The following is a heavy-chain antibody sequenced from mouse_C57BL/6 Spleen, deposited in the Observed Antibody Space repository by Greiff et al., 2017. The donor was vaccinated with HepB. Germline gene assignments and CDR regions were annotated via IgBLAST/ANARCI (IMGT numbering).Heavy chain of an antibody. CDR2: IDPSDSET. CDR1: GYTFTSYW. Sequence: VQLQQSGAELVRPGSSVKLSCKASGYTFTSYWMHWVKQRPIQGLEWIGNIDPSDSETHYNQKFKDKATLTVDKSSSTAYMQLSSLTSEDSAVYYCAREDGYYDYFDYWGQGTTLTVSS. V-gene: IGHV1-52*01. D-gene: IGHD2-3*01. CDR3: AREDGYYDYFDY. J-gene: IGHJ2*01.